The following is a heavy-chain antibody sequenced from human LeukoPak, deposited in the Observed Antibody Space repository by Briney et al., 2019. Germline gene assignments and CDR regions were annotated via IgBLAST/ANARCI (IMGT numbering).Heavy chain of an antibody. CDR2: IFPGDSDT. J-gene: IGHJ5*02. V-gene: IGHV5-51*01. CDR3: ARLRRYDSHLDL. CDR1: GYSFTTYW. D-gene: IGHD3-3*01. Sequence: SGESLKISCKGFGYSFTTYWIGWVRQMPGKGLEWMGIIFPGDSDTRYSPSFQGQVTISADKSISTAYLQWSSLKASDTAVYYCARLRRYDSHLDLWGQGTLVTVSS.